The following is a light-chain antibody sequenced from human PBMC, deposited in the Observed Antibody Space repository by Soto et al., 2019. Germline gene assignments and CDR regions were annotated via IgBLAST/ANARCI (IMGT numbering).Light chain of an antibody. V-gene: IGLV1-47*01. CDR3: NSYTSNNTYV. J-gene: IGLJ1*01. Sequence: QSVLTQPPSASGTPGQRVTISCSGSSSNIGSNYVYWYQQLPGTAPKLLMYRNNQRPSGVPDRFSGSKSGTSASLAISGLRSEDEADYYCNSYTSNNTYVFGTGTKLTVL. CDR2: RNN. CDR1: SSNIGSNY.